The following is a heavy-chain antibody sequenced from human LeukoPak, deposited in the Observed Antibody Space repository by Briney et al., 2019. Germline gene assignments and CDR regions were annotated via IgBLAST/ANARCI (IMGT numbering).Heavy chain of an antibody. J-gene: IGHJ6*02. CDR2: ISAYNGNT. CDR3: ARVGGWCSGGSCYPAYYYYYGMDV. D-gene: IGHD2-15*01. V-gene: IGHV1-18*01. CDR1: GYTFTSYG. Sequence: ASVKVSCKASGYTFTSYGISWVRQAPGQGLEWMGWISAYNGNTNYAQKLQGRVTMTTYTSTSTAYMELRSLRSDDTAVYYCARVGGWCSGGSCYPAYYYYYGMDVWGQGTTVTVSS.